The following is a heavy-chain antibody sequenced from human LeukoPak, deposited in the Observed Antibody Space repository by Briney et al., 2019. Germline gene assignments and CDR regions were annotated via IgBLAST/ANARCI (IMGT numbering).Heavy chain of an antibody. CDR3: AELGITMIGGV. V-gene: IGHV3-48*03. J-gene: IGHJ6*04. Sequence: GGSLRLSCAASGFTFSSYEMNWVRQAPEKGLEWVSSISGFAGSIYYADSVKGRFTISRDNAKNSLYLQMNSLRAEDTAVYYCAELGITMIGGVWGKGTTVTISS. CDR1: GFTFSSYE. D-gene: IGHD3-10*02. CDR2: ISGFAGSI.